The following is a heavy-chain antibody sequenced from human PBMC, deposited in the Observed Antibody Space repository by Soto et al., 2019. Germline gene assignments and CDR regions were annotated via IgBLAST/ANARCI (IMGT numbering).Heavy chain of an antibody. CDR2: ISYDGSYK. CDR1: GFTFSGYG. J-gene: IGHJ4*02. V-gene: IGHV3-30*18. Sequence: QVQLVDSGGGVVQPGRSLTLSCAASGFTFSGYGMHWVRQAPGKGLEWVAVISYDGSYKYYADSVKGRFTISRDNSKNTLYLQMNSLRAEDTAVYYCAKWSGEFDYWGQGTLVTVSS. CDR3: AKWSGEFDY.